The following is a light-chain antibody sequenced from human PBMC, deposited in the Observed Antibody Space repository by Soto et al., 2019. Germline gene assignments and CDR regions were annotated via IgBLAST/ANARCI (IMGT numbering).Light chain of an antibody. Sequence: DTQLTQSPSTLSSSLGDRATITCRASQSISSCLAWYQRKPGKAPQLLIYAGSTFANGVPTRFSGTGSETDFTLTTSSLQSEDFAVYYCQQYDNWPPITFGGGTKVDIK. CDR1: QSISSC. CDR3: QQYDNWPPIT. V-gene: IGKV1-5*01. CDR2: AGS. J-gene: IGKJ4*01.